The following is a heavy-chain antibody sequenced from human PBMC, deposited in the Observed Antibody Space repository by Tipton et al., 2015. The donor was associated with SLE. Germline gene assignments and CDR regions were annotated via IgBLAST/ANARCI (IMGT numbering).Heavy chain of an antibody. V-gene: IGHV4-4*01. CDR3: ARGGKTTSFTRAFDI. Sequence: TLSLTCDVSGASINTSNWWSWVRQPPGKGLEWIGEIYHTGSTNYNPSLKSRVAISLDTSKTQFSLRLSSVTAADTASYFCARGGKTTSFTRAFDIWGQGTMVTVSS. CDR2: IYHTGST. D-gene: IGHD2-2*01. CDR1: GASINTSNW. J-gene: IGHJ3*02.